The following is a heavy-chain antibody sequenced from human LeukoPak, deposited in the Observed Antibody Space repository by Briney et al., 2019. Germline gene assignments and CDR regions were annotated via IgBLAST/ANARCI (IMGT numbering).Heavy chain of an antibody. CDR2: IIPIFGIA. V-gene: IGHV1-69*04. CDR3: ARAIVVVPAAIPYYGMDV. CDR1: GGTFSSYA. D-gene: IGHD2-2*01. J-gene: IGHJ6*02. Sequence: SVKVSCKASGGTFSSYAISWVRQAPGQGLEWMGRIIPIFGIANYAQKFQGRVTITADKSTSTTYMELSSLRSEDTAVYYCARAIVVVPAAIPYYGMDVWGQGTTVTVSS.